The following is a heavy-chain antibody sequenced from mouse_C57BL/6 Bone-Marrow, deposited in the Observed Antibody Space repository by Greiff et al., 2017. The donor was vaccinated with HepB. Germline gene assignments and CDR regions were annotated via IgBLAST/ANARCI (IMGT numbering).Heavy chain of an antibody. J-gene: IGHJ1*03. V-gene: IGHV1-81*01. CDR2: IYPRSGNT. CDR1: GYTFTSYG. Sequence: QVQLKESGAELARPGASVKLSCKASGYTFTSYGISWVKQRTGQGLEWIGEIYPRSGNTYYNEKFKGKATLTADKSSSTAYMELRSLTSEDSAVYFCARCSDYYGNWYFDVWGTGTTVTVSS. CDR3: ARCSDYYGNWYFDV. D-gene: IGHD1-1*01.